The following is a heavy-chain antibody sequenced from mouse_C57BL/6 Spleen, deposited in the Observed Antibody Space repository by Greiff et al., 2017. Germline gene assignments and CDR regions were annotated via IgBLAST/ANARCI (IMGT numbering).Heavy chain of an antibody. D-gene: IGHD2-3*01. CDR3: ARKYVYYPFYV. Sequence: VQRVESGPGLVQPSQSLSITCTVSGFSLTSYGVHWVRQSPGKGLEWLGVIWSGGSTDYNAAFISRLSISKDNSKSQVFFKMNSLQADDTAIYYSARKYVYYPFYVWGTGTTVTVSS. V-gene: IGHV2-2*01. J-gene: IGHJ1*03. CDR2: IWSGGST. CDR1: GFSLTSYG.